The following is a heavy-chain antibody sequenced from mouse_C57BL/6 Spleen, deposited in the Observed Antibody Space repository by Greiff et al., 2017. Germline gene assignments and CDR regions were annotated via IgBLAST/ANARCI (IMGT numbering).Heavy chain of an antibody. CDR2: IDPEPGGT. D-gene: IGHD4-1*01. V-gene: IGHV1-15*01. CDR1: GYTFTDYE. J-gene: IGHJ3*01. Sequence: VKLLESGAELVRPGASVTLSCKASGYTFTDYEMHWVKQTPVHGLAWIGAIDPEPGGTASNQKFKGKAILTAAKSSSTAYMALRCLTSEDSAFECSTRAELGRGFAYWGPGTLVTVSA. CDR3: TRAELGRGFAY.